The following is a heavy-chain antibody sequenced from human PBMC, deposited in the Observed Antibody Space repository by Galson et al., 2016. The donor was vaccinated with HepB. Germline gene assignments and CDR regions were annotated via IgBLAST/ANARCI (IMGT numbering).Heavy chain of an antibody. V-gene: IGHV3-11*06. CDR1: VFTFGDYY. CDR3: AKVRAVADLPDYYYYYGMDV. D-gene: IGHD6-19*01. Sequence: SLRHSCAESVFTFGDYYLSSIRQAPGTGLEWVSYISSSSSYTNYAESVKGPFTISRDNSKNTLYLQMNSLRAEDTSVYYCAKVRAVADLPDYYYYYGMDVWGQGTTVTVSS. CDR2: ISSSSSYT. J-gene: IGHJ6*02.